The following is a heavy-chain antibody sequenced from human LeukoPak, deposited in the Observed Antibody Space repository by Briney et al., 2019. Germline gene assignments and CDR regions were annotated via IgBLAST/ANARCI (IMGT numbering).Heavy chain of an antibody. CDR3: ARSTPDDYNFGFSFYY. CDR1: GGTFSSYA. J-gene: IGHJ4*02. D-gene: IGHD5-24*01. V-gene: IGHV1-69*05. CDR2: IIPIFGTA. Sequence: SVKVSCKASGGTFSSYAISWVRQAPGQGLEWMGGIIPIFGTANYAQKFQGRVTITTDESTSTAYMELSSLRSEDTAVYYCARSTPDDYNFGFSFYYWAQGTLVTVSS.